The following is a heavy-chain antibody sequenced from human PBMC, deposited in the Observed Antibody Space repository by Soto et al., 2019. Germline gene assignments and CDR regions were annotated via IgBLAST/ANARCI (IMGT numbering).Heavy chain of an antibody. V-gene: IGHV2-5*02. J-gene: IGHJ5*02. CDR1: GFSHTSSVVA. Sequence: QITLKESGPTLVESTQTLTLTCTFSGFSHTSSVVAVGWIRQPPGKALEWLALVYWDDDKRYSPSLESRLSITLDTSKYQVVLTMTNMHPLDTATYYCAHTAPLYSPNWFGPWGQGILVTVSS. CDR3: AHTAPLYSPNWFGP. CDR2: VYWDDDK. D-gene: IGHD4-4*01.